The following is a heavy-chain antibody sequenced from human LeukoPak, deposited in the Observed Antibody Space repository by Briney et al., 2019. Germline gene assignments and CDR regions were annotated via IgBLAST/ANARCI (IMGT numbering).Heavy chain of an antibody. CDR1: GGTFSSYA. Sequence: GASVKVSCKASGGTFSSYAISWVRQAPGQGLEWMGGIIPIFGTANYAQKFQGRVTMTEDTSTDTAYMELSSLRSEDTAVYYCATAHYYDSSGFNWFDPWGQGTLVTVSS. V-gene: IGHV1-69*06. J-gene: IGHJ5*02. CDR2: IIPIFGTA. D-gene: IGHD3-22*01. CDR3: ATAHYYDSSGFNWFDP.